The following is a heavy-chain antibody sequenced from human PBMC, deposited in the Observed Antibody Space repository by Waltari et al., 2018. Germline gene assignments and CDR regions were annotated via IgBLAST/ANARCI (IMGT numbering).Heavy chain of an antibody. V-gene: IGHV3-74*01. D-gene: IGHD3-10*01. J-gene: IGHJ6*02. Sequence: EEQLLEPGGGLVQPGVSLRLSCAGSGFRFSTYWMTWVRNAPAKGLVWVARISDDETSISYADSVKGRFTISRDNAKNTVDLQMKRLRVEDTAVYYCARLAPRTYRSPVPGRHYYYGMDVWGQGTTVTVSS. CDR1: GFRFSTYW. CDR3: ARLAPRTYRSPVPGRHYYYGMDV. CDR2: ISDDETSI.